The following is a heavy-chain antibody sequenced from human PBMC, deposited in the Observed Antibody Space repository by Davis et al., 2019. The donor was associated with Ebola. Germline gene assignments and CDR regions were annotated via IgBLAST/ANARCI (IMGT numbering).Heavy chain of an antibody. Sequence: PGGSLRLSCAASGFTFSSYSMNWVRQAPGKGLEWVSSISSSSSYIYYADSVKGRFTISRDNAKNSLYLQMNSLRAEDTAVYYCARDPIYDFWSGYYFDYWGQGTLVTVSS. J-gene: IGHJ4*02. CDR3: ARDPIYDFWSGYYFDY. CDR2: ISSSSSYI. V-gene: IGHV3-21*01. CDR1: GFTFSSYS. D-gene: IGHD3-3*01.